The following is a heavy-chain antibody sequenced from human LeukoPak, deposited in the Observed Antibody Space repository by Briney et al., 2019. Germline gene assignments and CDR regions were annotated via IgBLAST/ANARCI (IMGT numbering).Heavy chain of an antibody. CDR2: IYYSGST. CDR1: GGSISSGGYY. V-gene: IGHV4-31*03. D-gene: IGHD6-6*01. Sequence: SQTLSLTCTVSGGSISSGGYYWSWIRQHPGKGLEWIGYIYYSGSTYYNPPLKSRVTISVDTSKNQFSLKLSSVTAADTAVYYCARVSKYSSSSADYWGQGTLVTVSS. J-gene: IGHJ4*02. CDR3: ARVSKYSSSSADY.